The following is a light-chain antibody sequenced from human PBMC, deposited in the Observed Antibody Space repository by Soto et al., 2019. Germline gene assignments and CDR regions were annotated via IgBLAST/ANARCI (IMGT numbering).Light chain of an antibody. CDR1: TTDVGGYNY. V-gene: IGLV2-14*01. Sequence: QSALTQPASVSGSPGQSITISCTGTTTDVGGYNYVSWYQQHPGKAPKLIIYDVTNRPSGVSNRFSGSKSSNTASLTISGVQAEDEGDYCCSSYTRSSTYVFGTGTKLTVL. J-gene: IGLJ1*01. CDR3: SSYTRSSTYV. CDR2: DVT.